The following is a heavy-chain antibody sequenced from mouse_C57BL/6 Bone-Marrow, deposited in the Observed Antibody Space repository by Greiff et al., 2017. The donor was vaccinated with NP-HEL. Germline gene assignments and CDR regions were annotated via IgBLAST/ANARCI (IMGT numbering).Heavy chain of an antibody. CDR3: ARDYGSSPHSYWYFDV. V-gene: IGHV1-55*01. CDR2: IYPGSGST. J-gene: IGHJ1*03. D-gene: IGHD1-1*01. CDR1: GYTFTSYW. Sequence: QVQLQQPGAELVKPGASVKMSCKASGYTFTSYWITWVKQRPGQGLEWIGDIYPGSGSTNYTEKFKSKATLTVDTSSSTAYMQLSSLTSEDSAVYYCARDYGSSPHSYWYFDVWGTGTTVTVSS.